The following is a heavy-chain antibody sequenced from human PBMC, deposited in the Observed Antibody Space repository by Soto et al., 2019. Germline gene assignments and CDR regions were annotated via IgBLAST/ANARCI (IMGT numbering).Heavy chain of an antibody. J-gene: IGHJ4*02. CDR3: ARVVEAVRGQFDY. V-gene: IGHV3-30*04. Sequence: LLLSXASSGFSFSIYSMHWFLQSPGKGLEWVAVILYDGSKKYYAESVKGRFTISRDNSKNTLDLQMNRLTSEDTAVYYCARVVEAVRGQFDYWGQGTLVTVSS. D-gene: IGHD2-15*01. CDR1: GFSFSIYS. CDR2: ILYDGSKK.